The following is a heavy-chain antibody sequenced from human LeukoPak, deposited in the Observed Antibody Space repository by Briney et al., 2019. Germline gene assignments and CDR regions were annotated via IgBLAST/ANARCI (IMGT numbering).Heavy chain of an antibody. CDR1: GGSISSYY. V-gene: IGHV4-4*07. D-gene: IGHD6-13*01. J-gene: IGHJ6*03. Sequence: PSETLSLTCTVSGGSISSYYWSWIRQPAGKGLEWIGRIYTSGSTNYNPSLKSRVTMSVDTSKNQFSLKLSSVTAADTAVYYCARDYSSSWYPYYYYMDVWGKGTTVTVSS. CDR2: IYTSGST. CDR3: ARDYSSSWYPYYYYMDV.